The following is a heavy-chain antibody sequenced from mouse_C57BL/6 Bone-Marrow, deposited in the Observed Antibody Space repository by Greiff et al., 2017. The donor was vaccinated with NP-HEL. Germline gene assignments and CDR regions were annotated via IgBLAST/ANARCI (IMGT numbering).Heavy chain of an antibody. CDR1: GFTFSSYA. CDR3: AREKCYAMDY. Sequence: EVQRVESGGGLVKPGGSLKLSCAASGFTFSSYAMSWVRQTPEKRLEWVATISDGGSYTYYPDNVKGRFTISRDNAKNNLYRKMNHMKSEDTAMDYCAREKCYAMDYWGQGTSVTVSS. V-gene: IGHV5-4*01. CDR2: ISDGGSYT. J-gene: IGHJ4*01.